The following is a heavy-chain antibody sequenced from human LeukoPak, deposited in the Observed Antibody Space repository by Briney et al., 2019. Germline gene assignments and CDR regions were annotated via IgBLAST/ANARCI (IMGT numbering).Heavy chain of an antibody. D-gene: IGHD3-22*01. CDR2: TWNDGNRK. CDR1: GFTFSSYG. CDR3: ARDHSAGYFYPDS. Sequence: RSLRLSCAASGFTFSSYGMHWVRQAPGKGLEWVAVTWNDGNRKYHADSVKGRFTISKDNSKNTLFLQMNSLRAEDTAVYYCARDHSAGYFYPDSWGRGILVIVSS. V-gene: IGHV3-33*08. J-gene: IGHJ4*02.